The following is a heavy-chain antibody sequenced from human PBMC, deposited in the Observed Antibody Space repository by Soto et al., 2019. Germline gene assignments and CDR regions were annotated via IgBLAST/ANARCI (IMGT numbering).Heavy chain of an antibody. CDR2: IYHSGST. V-gene: IGHV4-4*02. Sequence: SETLSLTCAVSGGSISSSNWWSWVRQPPGKGLKWIGEIYHSGSTNYNPSLKSRVTISVDKSKNQFSLKLSSVTAADTAVYYCARLAYYDSSGYYVFNGMDVWGQGTTVTVSS. D-gene: IGHD3-22*01. J-gene: IGHJ6*02. CDR1: GGSISSSNW. CDR3: ARLAYYDSSGYYVFNGMDV.